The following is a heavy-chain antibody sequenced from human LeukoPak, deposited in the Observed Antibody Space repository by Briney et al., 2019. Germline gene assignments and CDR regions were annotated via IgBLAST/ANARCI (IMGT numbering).Heavy chain of an antibody. CDR2: ISYDGSNK. CDR1: GFTFRNFW. J-gene: IGHJ6*02. V-gene: IGHV3-30*03. CDR3: ARDRGAGTGMDV. D-gene: IGHD3-10*01. Sequence: GGSLRLSCAASGFTFRNFWMNWARQAPGKGLEWVAVISYDGSNKYYADSVKGRFTISRDNSKNTLYLQMNSLRAEDTAVYYCARDRGAGTGMDVWGQGTTVTVSS.